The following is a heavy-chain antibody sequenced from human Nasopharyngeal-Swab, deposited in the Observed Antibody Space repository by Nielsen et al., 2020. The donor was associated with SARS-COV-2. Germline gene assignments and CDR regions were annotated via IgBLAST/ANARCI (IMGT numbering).Heavy chain of an antibody. CDR2: IYPGDSDT. V-gene: IGHV5-51*01. CDR3: ARRSSGIAVAGFFDY. J-gene: IGHJ4*02. D-gene: IGHD6-19*01. Sequence: GGSLRLSCKGSGYSFTSYWIGWVRQMPGKGLEWMGIIYPGDSDTRYSPSFQGQVTISADKSISTAYLRWSSLKASDTAMYYCARRSSGIAVAGFFDYWGQGTLVTVSS. CDR1: GYSFTSYW.